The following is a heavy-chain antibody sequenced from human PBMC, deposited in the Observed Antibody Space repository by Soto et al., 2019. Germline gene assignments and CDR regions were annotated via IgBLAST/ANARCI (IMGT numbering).Heavy chain of an antibody. J-gene: IGHJ4*02. CDR2: IYHSGST. CDR3: ARTPSYGSGNHPFDY. D-gene: IGHD3-10*01. Sequence: SETLSLTCAVSGGSISSGGYSWSWIRQPPGKGLEWIGYIYHSGSTNYNPSLKSRVTISVDTSKNQFSLKLSSVTAADTAVYYCARTPSYGSGNHPFDYWGQGTLVTVSS. CDR1: GGSISSGGYS. V-gene: IGHV4-30-2*01.